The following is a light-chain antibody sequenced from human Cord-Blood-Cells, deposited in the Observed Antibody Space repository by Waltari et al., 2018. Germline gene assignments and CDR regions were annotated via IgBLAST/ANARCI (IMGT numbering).Light chain of an antibody. CDR3: QQYDNLPLT. CDR1: QDISNY. CDR2: DAS. V-gene: IGKV1-33*01. Sequence: DNQMTQSPSSLSASVGDRVTITCQASQDISNYLNWYQQKTGKAPKLLIYDASNLETGVPSRFSGSGSGTDFTFTISSLQPEDIATYYCQQYDNLPLTFGGGTKVEIK. J-gene: IGKJ4*01.